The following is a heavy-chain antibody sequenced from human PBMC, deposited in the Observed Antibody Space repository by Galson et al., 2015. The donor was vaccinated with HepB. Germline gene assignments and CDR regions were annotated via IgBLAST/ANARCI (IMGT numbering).Heavy chain of an antibody. CDR1: GFTFSSYG. J-gene: IGHJ2*01. D-gene: IGHD3-16*01. CDR3: AKVRGKIVDWYFDL. CDR2: ISYDGSNK. V-gene: IGHV3-30*18. Sequence: SLRLSCAASGFTFSSYGMHWVRQAPGKGLEWVAVISYDGSNKYYADSVKGRFTISRDNSKNTLYLQMNSLRAEDTAVYYCAKVRGKIVDWYFDLWGRGTLVTVSS.